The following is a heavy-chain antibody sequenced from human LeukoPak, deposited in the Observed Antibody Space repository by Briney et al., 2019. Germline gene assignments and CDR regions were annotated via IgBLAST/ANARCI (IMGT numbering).Heavy chain of an antibody. CDR3: AFDYYDSSGYSDY. J-gene: IGHJ4*02. V-gene: IGHV1-69*02. CDR1: GGTFSSCT. D-gene: IGHD3-22*01. CDR2: IIPILGIA. Sequence: SVKVSCKASGGTFSSCTISWVRQAPGQGLEWMGRIIPILGIANYAQKFQGRVTITADKSTSTAYMGLSSLRSEDTAVYYCAFDYYDSSGYSDYWGQGTLVTVSS.